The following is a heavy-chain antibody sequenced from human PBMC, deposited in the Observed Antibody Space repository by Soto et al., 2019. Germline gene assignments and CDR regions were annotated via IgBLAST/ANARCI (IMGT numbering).Heavy chain of an antibody. Sequence: GVSLRLSFAASGFTFSEYAMTWVRQAPGKGLEWVSVIGGAGSNIYYADSVEGRFTVSRDDSKNTLYLRMDSLRVEDTAVYCGAKDFVGRRGVSHLFDIWGQGTLVTVSS. CDR2: IGGAGSNI. J-gene: IGHJ4*02. V-gene: IGHV3-23*03. CDR3: AKDFVGRRGVSHLFDI. D-gene: IGHD2-15*01. CDR1: GFTFSEYA.